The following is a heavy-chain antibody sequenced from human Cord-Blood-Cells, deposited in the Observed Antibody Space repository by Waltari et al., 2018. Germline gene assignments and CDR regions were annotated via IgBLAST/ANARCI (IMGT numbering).Heavy chain of an antibody. J-gene: IGHJ4*02. D-gene: IGHD3-10*01. CDR1: GYTFTSYA. Sequence: QVQLVQSGAEVKKPGASVKVSCKASGYTFTSYAMHWVRQAPGQRLEWMGWINAGNGNTKYSQKFQGRVTMTRDTSASTAYMELSSLRSEDTAVYYCARASGSSGFDYWGQGTLVTVSS. V-gene: IGHV1-3*01. CDR2: INAGNGNT. CDR3: ARASGSSGFDY.